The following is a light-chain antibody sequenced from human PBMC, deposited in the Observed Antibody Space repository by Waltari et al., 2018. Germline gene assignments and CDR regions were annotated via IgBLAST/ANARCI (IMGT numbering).Light chain of an antibody. V-gene: IGKV3D-15*01. J-gene: IGKJ5*01. Sequence: EIVMTQSPATLSVSPGERATLSCRASQSVGGNLAWYQQKPGQAPRLLIYGASTRATGIPARFSGSASGTEFTLTISSLQSEDSAVYYCQQYYDWRRVTFGQGTRLEIK. CDR3: QQYYDWRRVT. CDR1: QSVGGN. CDR2: GAS.